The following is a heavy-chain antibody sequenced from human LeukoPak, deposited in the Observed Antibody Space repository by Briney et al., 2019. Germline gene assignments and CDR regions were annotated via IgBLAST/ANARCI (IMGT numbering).Heavy chain of an antibody. J-gene: IGHJ5*02. D-gene: IGHD3-10*01. CDR2: ISAYNGNT. Sequence: ASVKVSCKASGYTLTSYGISWVRQAPGQGLEWMGWISAYNGNTRYAQKLQGRVTMTTDSSTSTAYMELRSLGSDDTAVYYCARDGRGSRSSWFDPWGQGTLVIVSS. V-gene: IGHV1-18*01. CDR3: ARDGRGSRSSWFDP. CDR1: GYTLTSYG.